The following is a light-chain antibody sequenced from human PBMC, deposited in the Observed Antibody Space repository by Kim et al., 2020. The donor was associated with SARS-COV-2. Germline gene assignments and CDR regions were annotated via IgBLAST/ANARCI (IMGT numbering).Light chain of an antibody. Sequence: IVLTQSPGTLSLSPGERATLSCRASQTVNNYLAWYQQKPGQAPRVLIYGASSRATGIPDRFSGSGSGTDFTLTISRLEPEDFAVFYCQQYAGSPLSATFGGGTKVDIK. CDR2: GAS. V-gene: IGKV3-20*01. CDR1: QTVNNY. J-gene: IGKJ4*01. CDR3: QQYAGSPLSAT.